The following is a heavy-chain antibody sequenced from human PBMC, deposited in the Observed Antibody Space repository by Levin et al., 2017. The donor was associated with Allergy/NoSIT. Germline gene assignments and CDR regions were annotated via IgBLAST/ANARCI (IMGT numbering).Heavy chain of an antibody. CDR3: VREGLPGGAFDS. Sequence: GGSLRLSCAASGFTFSDFYMSWIRQAPGKGLEWVSYISSRGDSIYYADSVKGRFTISRDNTKNSLYLQMNSLRAEDTAVYYCVREGLPGGAFDSWGRGTMVTVSS. D-gene: IGHD3-16*01. CDR1: GFTFSDFY. CDR2: ISSRGDSI. J-gene: IGHJ3*02. V-gene: IGHV3-11*01.